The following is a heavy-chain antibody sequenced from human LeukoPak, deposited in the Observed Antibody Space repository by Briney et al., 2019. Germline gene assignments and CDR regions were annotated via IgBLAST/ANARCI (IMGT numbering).Heavy chain of an antibody. CDR3: ASTGYSYAVNEIHAFDI. Sequence: PSETLSLTCTVSGGSISSSSYYWGWIRQPPGKGLEWIGSIYYSGSTYYNPSLKSRVTISVDTSKNQFSLMLSSVTAADTAVYYCASTGYSYAVNEIHAFDIWGQGTMVTVSS. J-gene: IGHJ3*02. CDR1: GGSISSSSYY. CDR2: IYYSGST. D-gene: IGHD5-18*01. V-gene: IGHV4-39*01.